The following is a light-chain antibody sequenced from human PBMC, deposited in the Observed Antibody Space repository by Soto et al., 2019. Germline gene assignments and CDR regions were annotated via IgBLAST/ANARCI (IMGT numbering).Light chain of an antibody. CDR1: QSVNSN. V-gene: IGKV3-20*01. CDR2: GAS. Sequence: VLTQSPATLSLSPGERATLSCRASQSVNSNLAWYQQKPGQAPRLLIYGASIRATGIPDRFSGSGSGTDFTLTISRLEPEDFALYYCQQYHTSPLTFGQGTKVDIK. CDR3: QQYHTSPLT. J-gene: IGKJ1*01.